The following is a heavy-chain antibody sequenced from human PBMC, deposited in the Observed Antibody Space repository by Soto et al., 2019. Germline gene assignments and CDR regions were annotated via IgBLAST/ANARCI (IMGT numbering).Heavy chain of an antibody. CDR3: TTDEGDSRSFYNFDY. CDR2: IISNSDGGTA. CDR1: GFTFINAW. D-gene: IGHD3-22*01. Sequence: DVQLVESGGGLGEPGGSLRLSCEASGFTFINAWMSWLRQAPGRGLEWVGRIISNSDGGTAEYAAPVNGRFTISRDNSKNTLYLQMNRLKTEDTAVYYCTTDEGDSRSFYNFDYWGQGALVTVSS. J-gene: IGHJ4*02. V-gene: IGHV3-15*07.